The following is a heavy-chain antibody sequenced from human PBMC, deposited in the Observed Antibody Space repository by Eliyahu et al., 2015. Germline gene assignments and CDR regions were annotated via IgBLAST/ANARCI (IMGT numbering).Heavy chain of an antibody. CDR1: GFXFXXXP. CDR3: ARVRGSGPHYYYYGMDV. J-gene: IGHJ6*02. V-gene: IGHV3-30*01. CDR2: ISHDGSDE. Sequence: QVQLVESGGGVVQPGGSLXLAXAPXGFXFXXXPMXWVRQAPGKGLEWVAVISHDGSDEYYAASVKGRFTISRDSFKDTLYLQMNSLRTEDTAVYYCARVRGSGPHYYYYGMDVWGQGTTVTVSS. D-gene: IGHD3-10*01.